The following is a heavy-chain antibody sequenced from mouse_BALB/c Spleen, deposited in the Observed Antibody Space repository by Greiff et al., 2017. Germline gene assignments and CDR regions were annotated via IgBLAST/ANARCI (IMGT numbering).Heavy chain of an antibody. CDR1: GFTFSSYA. CDR2: ISSGGST. V-gene: IGHV5-6-5*01. Sequence: EVKLEESGGGLVKPGGSLKLSCAASGFTFSSYAMSWVRQTPEKRLEWVASISSGGSTYYPDSVKGRFTISRDNARNILYLQMSSLRSEDTAMYYCARGGGYYEMDYWGQGTSVTVSS. CDR3: ARGGGYYEMDY. J-gene: IGHJ4*01. D-gene: IGHD1-1*02.